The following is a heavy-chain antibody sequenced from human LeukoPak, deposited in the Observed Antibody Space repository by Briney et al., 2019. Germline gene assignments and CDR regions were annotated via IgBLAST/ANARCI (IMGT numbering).Heavy chain of an antibody. CDR2: FDPEDGET. CDR3: ATGGYGDYVYPYLFYYMDV. Sequence: ASVKVSCKVSGYTLTELSMHWVRQAPGKGLEWMGGFDPEDGETMYAQKFQGRVTMTEDTSTDTAYMELSSLRSEDTAVYYCATGGYGDYVYPYLFYYMDVWGKGTTVTVSS. CDR1: GYTLTELS. J-gene: IGHJ6*03. D-gene: IGHD4-17*01. V-gene: IGHV1-24*01.